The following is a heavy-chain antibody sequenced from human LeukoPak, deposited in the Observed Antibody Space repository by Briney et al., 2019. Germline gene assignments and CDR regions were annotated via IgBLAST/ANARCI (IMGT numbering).Heavy chain of an antibody. Sequence: GESLKISCKGSGYSFTSYWIGWVRQMPGKGLEWMGTIYPGDSDTRYSPSFQGQVTISADKSISTAYLQWSSLKASDTAMYYCARRYSGSYYANDAFDIWGQGTMVTVSS. CDR2: IYPGDSDT. D-gene: IGHD1-26*01. CDR3: ARRYSGSYYANDAFDI. CDR1: GYSFTSYW. V-gene: IGHV5-51*01. J-gene: IGHJ3*02.